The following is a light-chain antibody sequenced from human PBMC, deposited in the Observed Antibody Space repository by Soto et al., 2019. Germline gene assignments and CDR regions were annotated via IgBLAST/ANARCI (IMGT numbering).Light chain of an antibody. V-gene: IGLV1-40*01. CDR3: QSYGSSLSRV. J-gene: IGLJ2*01. Sequence: QAVVTQPPSVSGAPGQRVTISCTGSSSNIGAGYDVHWYQQLPGTAPKLLLYGNSNRPSGVPDRFSGSKSGTSASLAITGLQAEDEADYYCQSYGSSLSRVFGGGTKLTVL. CDR2: GNS. CDR1: SSNIGAGYD.